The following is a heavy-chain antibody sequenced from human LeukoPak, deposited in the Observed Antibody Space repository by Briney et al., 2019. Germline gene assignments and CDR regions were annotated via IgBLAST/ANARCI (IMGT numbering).Heavy chain of an antibody. CDR2: IKQDGSEK. D-gene: IGHD1-26*01. CDR3: ARDRPLVGAFDY. J-gene: IGHJ4*02. Sequence: EGSLRLSCAASGFTFSDYYMSWVRQAPGKGLEWVANIKQDGSEKYYVDSVKGRFTISRDNAKNSLYLQMNSLRAEDTAVYYCARDRPLVGAFDYWGQGTLVTVSS. V-gene: IGHV3-7*01. CDR1: GFTFSDYY.